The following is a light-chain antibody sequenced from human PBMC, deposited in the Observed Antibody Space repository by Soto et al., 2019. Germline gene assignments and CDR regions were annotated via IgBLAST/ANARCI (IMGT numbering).Light chain of an antibody. V-gene: IGKV3-15*01. J-gene: IGKJ2*01. CDR2: GAS. Sequence: ETVMTQSPATLSVSPGERATLSCRASQSVSSNLAWYQQKPGQAPRLLIYGASTRATGIPARFSGSGSGTEFTLTISSLQSEDFAVYYCQQRGSWPSYNFGQGTKVDIK. CDR3: QQRGSWPSYN. CDR1: QSVSSN.